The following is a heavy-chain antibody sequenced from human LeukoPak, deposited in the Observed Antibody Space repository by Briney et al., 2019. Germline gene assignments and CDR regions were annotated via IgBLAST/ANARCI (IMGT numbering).Heavy chain of an antibody. Sequence: SQTLSLTCTVSGGSISSGSYYWSWIRQPAGKGLEWIGRIYTSGSTNYNPSLKSRVTISVDTSKNQFFLKLSSVTAADTAVYYCAREDYYGSGSHMDVWGKGTTVTVSS. D-gene: IGHD3-10*01. J-gene: IGHJ6*03. V-gene: IGHV4-61*02. CDR2: IYTSGST. CDR3: AREDYYGSGSHMDV. CDR1: GGSISSGSYY.